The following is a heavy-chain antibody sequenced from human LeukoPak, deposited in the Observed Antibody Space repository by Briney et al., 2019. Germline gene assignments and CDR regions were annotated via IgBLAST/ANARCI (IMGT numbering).Heavy chain of an antibody. CDR2: INPSGGST. V-gene: IGHV1-46*01. CDR3: ARGVIAARPDYYYYMDV. J-gene: IGHJ6*03. Sequence: ASVKVSCKASGYTFTSYYMHWVRQAPGQGLEWMGIINPSGGSTSYAQKFQGRVTITADKSTSTAYMELSSLRSEDTAVYYCARGVIAARPDYYYYMDVWGKGTTVTVSS. CDR1: GYTFTSYY. D-gene: IGHD6-6*01.